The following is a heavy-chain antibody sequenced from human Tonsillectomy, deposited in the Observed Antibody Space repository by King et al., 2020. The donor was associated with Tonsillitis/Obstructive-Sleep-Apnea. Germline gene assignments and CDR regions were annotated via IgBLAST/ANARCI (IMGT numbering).Heavy chain of an antibody. D-gene: IGHD3-16*01. CDR2: ISYDGSNK. CDR3: ARGDGGGHTSLDY. V-gene: IGHV3-30*04. J-gene: IGHJ4*02. Sequence: VQLVESGGGVVQPGRSLRLSCAASGFTFSSYAIHWVRQAPGKGLKWVAVISYDGSNKNYADSVKGRFTISRDDSKKMLYLQMNSLATEDTGVYYCARGDGGGHTSLDYWGXXTLVTVSS. CDR1: GFTFSSYA.